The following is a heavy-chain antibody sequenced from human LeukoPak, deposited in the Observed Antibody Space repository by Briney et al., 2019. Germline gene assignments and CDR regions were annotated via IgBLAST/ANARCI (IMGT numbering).Heavy chain of an antibody. D-gene: IGHD1-1*01. V-gene: IGHV3-30-3*01. Sequence: GGSLRLSCAASGFSFSSYAMHRVRRAPGKGLEWVTFIFYDGNNKCYADSVKGRFTISRDNSKNTLYVQMNSLRGEDTAVYYCARSATTGTSRLALDIWGQGTMVIVSS. CDR1: GFSFSSYA. J-gene: IGHJ3*02. CDR2: IFYDGNNK. CDR3: ARSATTGTSRLALDI.